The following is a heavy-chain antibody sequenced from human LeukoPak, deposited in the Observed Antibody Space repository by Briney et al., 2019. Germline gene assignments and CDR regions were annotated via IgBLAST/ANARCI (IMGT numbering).Heavy chain of an antibody. D-gene: IGHD6-13*01. CDR1: GFTFSSYG. CDR2: ISYDGSNK. CDR3: ARGPGIAAAGPPGDY. Sequence: GGSLRLSCAASGFTFSSYGMHWVRQAPGKGLEWVAVISYDGSNKYYADSVKGRFTISRDNSKNTLYLQMNSLRAEDTAVYYCARGPGIAAAGPPGDYWGQGTLVTVSS. V-gene: IGHV3-30*03. J-gene: IGHJ4*02.